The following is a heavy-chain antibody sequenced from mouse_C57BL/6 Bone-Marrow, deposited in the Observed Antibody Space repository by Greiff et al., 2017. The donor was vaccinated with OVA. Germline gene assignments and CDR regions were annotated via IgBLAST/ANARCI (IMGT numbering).Heavy chain of an antibody. CDR2: IDPNSGGT. V-gene: IGHV1-72*01. CDR3: ARAPYGNYLAWFAY. Sequence: QVQLKEPGAELVKPGASVKLSCKASGYTFTSYWMHWVKQRPGRGLEWIGRIDPNSGGTKYNEKFKSKATLTVDKPSRTAYLPLSSLTSEDSAVDYCARAPYGNYLAWFAYWGQGTLVTVSA. J-gene: IGHJ3*01. CDR1: GYTFTSYW. D-gene: IGHD2-1*01.